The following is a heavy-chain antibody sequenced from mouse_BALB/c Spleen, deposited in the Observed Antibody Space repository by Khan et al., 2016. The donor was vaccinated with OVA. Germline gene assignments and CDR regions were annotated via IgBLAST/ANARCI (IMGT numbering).Heavy chain of an antibody. Sequence: EVELVESGGGLVQSGGSRKLSCAASGFTFTSYGMHWIRHAPEKGLEWVAYISSDSNTIYYADTVKGRFTISRDNPKNTLFLQMTSLRSGDTAMYFCATSYFYGYYFDYWGQGTTLTVSS. V-gene: IGHV5-17*02. CDR3: ATSYFYGYYFDY. D-gene: IGHD1-1*01. CDR2: ISSDSNTI. J-gene: IGHJ2*01. CDR1: GFTFTSYG.